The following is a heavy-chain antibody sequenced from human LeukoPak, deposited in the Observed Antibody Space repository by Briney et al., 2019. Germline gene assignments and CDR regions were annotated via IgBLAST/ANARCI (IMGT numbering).Heavy chain of an antibody. D-gene: IGHD4-11*01. CDR3: AVYSNPYYYYGMDV. CDR2: TSDRGDYT. Sequence: PGGSLRLSCAASGFTFTSYSMSWVRQAPGKGLEWVSGTSDRGDYTYYADSVKGRFTISRDNSKNTLYLQMDSLRAEDTAVYYCAVYSNPYYYYGMDVWGQGTTVTVSS. V-gene: IGHV3-23*01. CDR1: GFTFTSYS. J-gene: IGHJ6*01.